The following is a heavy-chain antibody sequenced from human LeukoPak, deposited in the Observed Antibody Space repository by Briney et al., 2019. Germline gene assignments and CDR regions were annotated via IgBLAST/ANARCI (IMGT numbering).Heavy chain of an antibody. Sequence: GGSLTLSCAASGFTFSSYWMSWLRQAPGKGLEWVANIKQDGSEKYYVDSVKGRFTISRDNAKNSLYLQMNSLRAEDTAVYYCAKFSTPIVVVPDDYWGQGTLVTVSS. CDR3: AKFSTPIVVVPDDY. D-gene: IGHD2-2*01. J-gene: IGHJ4*02. CDR1: GFTFSSYW. V-gene: IGHV3-7*01. CDR2: IKQDGSEK.